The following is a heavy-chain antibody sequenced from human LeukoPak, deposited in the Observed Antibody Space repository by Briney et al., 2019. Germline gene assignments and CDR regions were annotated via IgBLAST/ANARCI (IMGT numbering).Heavy chain of an antibody. CDR3: AKATVDTAIDDYFDY. J-gene: IGHJ4*02. D-gene: IGHD5-18*01. V-gene: IGHV3-23*01. Sequence: GGSLTLSCAASGFTFSSYAMSWVRQAPGKGLEWVATISCSGGSTYYADSVKGRFTISRDNSKNTLYLQMNSLRAEDTAIYYCAKATVDTAIDDYFDYWGQGTLVTVSS. CDR2: ISCSGGST. CDR1: GFTFSSYA.